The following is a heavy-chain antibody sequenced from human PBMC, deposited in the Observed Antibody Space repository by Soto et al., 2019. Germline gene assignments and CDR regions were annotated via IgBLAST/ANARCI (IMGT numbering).Heavy chain of an antibody. CDR1: GYTFTSYG. CDR3: XXXVXXXXGMDV. Sequence: QVQLVQSGAEVKKPGASVKVSCKASGYTFTSYGISWVRQAPGQGLEWMGWISAYNGNTNYAQKLQGRVTMTTDTXXXXXXXXXXXXXXXXXXXXXXXXXVXXXXGMDVWGQGTTVTVSS. J-gene: IGHJ6*02. CDR2: ISAYNGNT. V-gene: IGHV1-18*01.